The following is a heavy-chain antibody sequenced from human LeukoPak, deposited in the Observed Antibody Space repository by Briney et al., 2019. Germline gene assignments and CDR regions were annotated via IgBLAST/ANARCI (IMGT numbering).Heavy chain of an antibody. D-gene: IGHD6-13*01. Sequence: GGALRLSCAAAGFTFRSYGMPRVRQAPGKGLGGGAVIWYDGSNKYYADSAKGRFTISRDNSKNTLYLQMNSLRAEDTAVYYCAKMAGIAAAEADYWGQGTLVTVSS. CDR3: AKMAGIAAAEADY. CDR1: GFTFRSYG. J-gene: IGHJ4*02. CDR2: IWYDGSNK. V-gene: IGHV3-33*06.